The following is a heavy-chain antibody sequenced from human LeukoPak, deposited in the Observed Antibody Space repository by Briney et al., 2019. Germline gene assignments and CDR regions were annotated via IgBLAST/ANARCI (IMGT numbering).Heavy chain of an antibody. V-gene: IGHV3-49*03. CDR1: GFTFGDYA. D-gene: IGHD6-13*01. J-gene: IGHJ4*02. CDR2: IRSKAYGGTT. Sequence: GGSLRLSCTASGFTFGDYAMSWFRQAPGKGREWVGFIRSKAYGGTTAYAASVKGRFTISRDDSKSIAYLQMNSLKTEDTAVYYCTRIEEAAAEKFDYWGQGTLVTVSS. CDR3: TRIEEAAAEKFDY.